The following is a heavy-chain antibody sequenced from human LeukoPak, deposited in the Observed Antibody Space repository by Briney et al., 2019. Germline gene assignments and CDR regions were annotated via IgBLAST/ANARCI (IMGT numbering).Heavy chain of an antibody. Sequence: PSETLSLTCTVSGGSISSVSSYWGWIRQPPGKGLEWIGSIYYSGSTYYNPSLKSRVTISVDTSKNQFSLKLSSVTAADTAVYYCAREGNDFWSGFYRWGQGTLVTVSS. J-gene: IGHJ4*02. V-gene: IGHV4-39*07. CDR1: GGSISSVSSY. CDR2: IYYSGST. CDR3: AREGNDFWSGFYR. D-gene: IGHD3-3*01.